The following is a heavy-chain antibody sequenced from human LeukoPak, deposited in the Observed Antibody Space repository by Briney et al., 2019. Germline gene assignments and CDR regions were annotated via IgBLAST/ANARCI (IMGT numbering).Heavy chain of an antibody. J-gene: IGHJ5*02. CDR2: ISSSSSYI. CDR3: ARDIVVAATFWFDP. D-gene: IGHD2-15*01. CDR1: GFTFSSYS. V-gene: IGHV3-21*01. Sequence: PGGSLRLSCAASGFTFSSYSMNWVRQAPGKGLEWVSSISSSSSYIYYADSVKGRFAISRDNAKNSLYLQMNSQRAEDTAVYYCARDIVVAATFWFDPWGQGTLVTVSS.